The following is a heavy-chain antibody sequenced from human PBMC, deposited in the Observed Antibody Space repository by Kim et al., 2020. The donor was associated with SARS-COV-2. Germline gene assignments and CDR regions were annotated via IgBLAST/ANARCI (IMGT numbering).Heavy chain of an antibody. Sequence: GGSLRLSCAASGFTFSSYDMHWVRQAPGMGLEWVAVIRYDGSNINYADSVKGRFTISRDNSKNTLYLQMNSLRVEDTAVYYCARQEAVAGTGDYWGQGTPVTVSS. V-gene: IGHV3-33*01. CDR1: GFTFSSYD. CDR3: ARQEAVAGTGDY. J-gene: IGHJ4*02. D-gene: IGHD6-19*01. CDR2: IRYDGSNI.